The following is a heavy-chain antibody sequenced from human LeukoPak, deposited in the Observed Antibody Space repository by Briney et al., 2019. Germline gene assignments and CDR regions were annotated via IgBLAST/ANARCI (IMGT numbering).Heavy chain of an antibody. CDR3: AMGRQRLVPT. Sequence: GGSLRLSCAASGFTFSSYSMNWVRQAPGKGLEWVAYISSNSGTIYYADSVKGRFTISRDTSKSSLYLQMSSLRADDTAVYYCAMGRQRLVPTWGQGTLVTVSS. D-gene: IGHD6-13*01. J-gene: IGHJ5*02. CDR2: ISSNSGTI. CDR1: GFTFSSYS. V-gene: IGHV3-48*04.